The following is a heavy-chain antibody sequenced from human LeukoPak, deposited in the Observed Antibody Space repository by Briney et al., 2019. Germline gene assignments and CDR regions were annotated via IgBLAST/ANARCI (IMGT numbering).Heavy chain of an antibody. Sequence: SETLSLTCTVSGGSISSSSYYWGWIRQPPGKGLEWIGGIYYSGSTYYNPSLKSRVTISVDTSKNQFSLKLSSVTAADTAVYYCARHFGIQLWLGYFDYWGQGTLVTVSS. CDR3: ARHFGIQLWLGYFDY. CDR2: IYYSGST. V-gene: IGHV4-39*01. D-gene: IGHD5-18*01. CDR1: GGSISSSSYY. J-gene: IGHJ4*02.